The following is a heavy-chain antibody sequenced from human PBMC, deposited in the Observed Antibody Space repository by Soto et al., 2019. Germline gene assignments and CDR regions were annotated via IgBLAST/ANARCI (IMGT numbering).Heavy chain of an antibody. CDR2: ISGSGST. J-gene: IGHJ6*03. CDR3: AKALRFTFTAGYYMDV. Sequence: EVQLLESGGGLVQPGGSLRLSCAASGFTVSSYAMSWVRQAPGKGLEWVSVISGSGSTYSADSVKGRFTISRDSSKNTVYLQVNSLRAEDTAVYYSAKALRFTFTAGYYMDVWGRGTTVTVSS. D-gene: IGHD3-16*01. CDR1: GFTVSSYA. V-gene: IGHV3-23*01.